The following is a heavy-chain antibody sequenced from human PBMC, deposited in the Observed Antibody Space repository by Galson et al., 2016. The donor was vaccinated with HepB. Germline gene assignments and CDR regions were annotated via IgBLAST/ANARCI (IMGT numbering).Heavy chain of an antibody. CDR3: VGADLYDFFGGHSSSLNY. Sequence: SLRLSCAGSGFRFENYVMHWVRQAPGKALEWVSGISRDGSSPHYADSMGGRFTISRDNVKNSLYLEVHSLVPDDTAVYYCVGADLYDFFGGHSSSLNYWGRGTLVTVSS. V-gene: IGHV3-9*01. CDR2: ISRDGSSP. D-gene: IGHD3-3*01. CDR1: GFRFENYV. J-gene: IGHJ4*02.